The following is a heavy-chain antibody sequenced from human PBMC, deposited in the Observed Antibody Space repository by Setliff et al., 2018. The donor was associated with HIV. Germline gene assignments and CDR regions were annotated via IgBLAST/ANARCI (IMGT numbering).Heavy chain of an antibody. CDR2: IGGSGDST. V-gene: IGHV3-23*01. CDR3: AAGASPGYYYYYMDV. D-gene: IGHD7-27*01. Sequence: PGESLKISCTTSGFTFSSYVMRWVRQAPGKGLEWISAIGGSGDSTYYADSVKGRFTISRDNSKNTVYLQMNSLGAEDTAVYYCAAGASPGYYYYYMDVWGQGTTVTVSS. CDR1: GFTFSSYV. J-gene: IGHJ6*03.